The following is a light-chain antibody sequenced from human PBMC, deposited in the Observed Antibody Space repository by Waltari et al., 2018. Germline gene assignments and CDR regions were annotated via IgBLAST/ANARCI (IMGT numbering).Light chain of an antibody. Sequence: EIVLTQCPGTLSLSPGGSATLSCRTIQSVIRALAWYQQKPGQAPRLLIYGASNRATGIPDRFSGSGSGTDFSLTISSLEPEDFAVYYCQHYMRLPVTFGQGTKVEVK. CDR3: QHYMRLPVT. V-gene: IGKV3-20*01. CDR1: QSVIRA. J-gene: IGKJ1*01. CDR2: GAS.